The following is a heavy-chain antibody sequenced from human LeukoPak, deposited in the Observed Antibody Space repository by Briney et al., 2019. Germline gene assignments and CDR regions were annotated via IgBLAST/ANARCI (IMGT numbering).Heavy chain of an antibody. V-gene: IGHV3-23*01. CDR2: ISDSGGST. D-gene: IGHD2-21*01. J-gene: IGHJ3*02. CDR3: ARQMIVVVYGFDI. Sequence: GGSQRLSCAVSGFTFSIYAMSWLPGAPGKGGEWVLVISDSGGSTYYADSVKGRFTISRDNSKNTLYLQMNSLRAEDTALYFCARQMIVVVYGFDIWGQGTMDTVSS. CDR1: GFTFSIYA.